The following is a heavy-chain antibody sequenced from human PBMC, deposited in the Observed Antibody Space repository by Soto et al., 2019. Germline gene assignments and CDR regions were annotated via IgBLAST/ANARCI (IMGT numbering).Heavy chain of an antibody. CDR2: IYPGDSDT. CDR1: GYSFNSYW. CDR3: ARHYYDSNGYYYLDY. D-gene: IGHD3-22*01. V-gene: IGHV5-51*01. J-gene: IGHJ4*02. Sequence: PGESLKISCKGSGYSFNSYWIGWVRQMPGKGLEWMGIIYPGDSDTTYSPSFQGQVTISADKSISTAYLQWSSLKASDTAMYYCARHYYDSNGYYYLDYWGQGALVTVPS.